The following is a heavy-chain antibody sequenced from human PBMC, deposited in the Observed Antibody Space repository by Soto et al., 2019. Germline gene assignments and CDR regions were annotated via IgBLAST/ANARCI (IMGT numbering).Heavy chain of an antibody. CDR1: GGTFSSYA. D-gene: IGHD3-10*01. Sequence: QVQLVQSGAEVKKPGSSVKVSCKASGGTFSSYAIGWVRQAPGQGLEWMGGIIPIFGTANYAQKFQGRVTITADESTSTAYMELSSLRSEDTAVYYCARPLWFGESYYYYGMDVWGQGTTVTVSS. J-gene: IGHJ6*02. V-gene: IGHV1-69*01. CDR3: ARPLWFGESYYYYGMDV. CDR2: IIPIFGTA.